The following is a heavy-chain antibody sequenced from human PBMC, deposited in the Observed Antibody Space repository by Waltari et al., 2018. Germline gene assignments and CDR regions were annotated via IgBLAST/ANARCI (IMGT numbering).Heavy chain of an antibody. D-gene: IGHD2-21*01. J-gene: IGHJ4*02. CDR3: ATTRGTYCSGDCYSAFDF. CDR2: IMYSSGVT. CDR1: GGTFNSYS. V-gene: IGHV1-69*10. Sequence: QVQLVQSGAEVKKPGSSVKVSCKASGGTFNSYSIGWVRQAPGKGLEWVGGIMYSSGVTKYKQKFQGRVTITADKTTSTAYMELSSLRSEDTAVYYCATTRGTYCSGDCYSAFDFWGQGTLVTVSS.